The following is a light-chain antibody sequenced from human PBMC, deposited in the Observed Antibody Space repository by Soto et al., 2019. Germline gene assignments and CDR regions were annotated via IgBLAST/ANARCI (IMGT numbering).Light chain of an antibody. V-gene: IGLV1-36*01. Sequence: QSVLTQPPSVSAAPRQGVTISCSGSTANIGNNAVNWYQQLPGKAPKLLIYYDDLLPSGVSDRFSGSKSGTSASLAISGLHSEDEADYYCAAWDDRLNGWVFGGGTKLTVL. J-gene: IGLJ3*02. CDR2: YDD. CDR3: AAWDDRLNGWV. CDR1: TANIGNNA.